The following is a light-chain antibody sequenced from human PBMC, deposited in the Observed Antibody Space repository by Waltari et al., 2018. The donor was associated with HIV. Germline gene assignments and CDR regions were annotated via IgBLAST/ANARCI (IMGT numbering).Light chain of an antibody. CDR2: GAS. CDR1: QSVSSSY. J-gene: IGKJ5*01. CDR3: QQYGTSCT. Sequence: EIVLTQSPGTLSSSPGERATLSCRASQSVSSSYLAWYQQKPGQAPRLLIYGASSRATGTPDRFGGSGSGTDFTLTISRLEPEDFAVYYCQQYGTSCTFGQGTRLEIK. V-gene: IGKV3-20*01.